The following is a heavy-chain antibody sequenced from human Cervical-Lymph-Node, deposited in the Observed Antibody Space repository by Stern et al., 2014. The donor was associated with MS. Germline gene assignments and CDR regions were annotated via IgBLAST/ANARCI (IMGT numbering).Heavy chain of an antibody. J-gene: IGHJ4*02. Sequence: QVQLVQSGAEVKTPGASVKGSCKTSGYTFTNYAINWVRQAPGQWLEWMGWISPYNRNTDYAQNLQGRVIMTTDTSTSTAYMELRGLRSDDTAVYYCTRVSNYYGSGGYFDYWGQGTLVTVSP. D-gene: IGHD3-10*01. CDR2: ISPYNRNT. V-gene: IGHV1-18*01. CDR1: GYTFTNYA. CDR3: TRVSNYYGSGGYFDY.